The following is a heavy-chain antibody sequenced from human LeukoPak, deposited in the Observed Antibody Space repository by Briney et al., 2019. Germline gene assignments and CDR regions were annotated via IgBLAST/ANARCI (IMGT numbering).Heavy chain of an antibody. J-gene: IGHJ4*02. CDR3: ARESGKFDY. Sequence: GGSLRLSCVVSGLPIADFAMHWVRQAPGKGLEWVSLISGDDVSTFYADSVKGRFSISRDNSKNSLSLEMNSLRTEDTAMYYCARESGKFDYWGQGTLVAVSS. CDR1: GLPIADFA. V-gene: IGHV3-43*02. CDR2: ISGDDVST.